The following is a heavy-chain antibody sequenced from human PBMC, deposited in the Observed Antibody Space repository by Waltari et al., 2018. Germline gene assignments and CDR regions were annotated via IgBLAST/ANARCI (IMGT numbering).Heavy chain of an antibody. CDR1: GGTFSSYA. CDR3: ARGERREQWLVGYYMDV. CDR2: IIPIFGTA. Sequence: QVQLVQSGAEVKKPGSSVKVSCKASGGTFSSYAISWVRQAPGQGLEWMGGIIPIFGTANYAQKFQGRVTITTDESTSTAYMELSSLRSEDTAVYYCARGERREQWLVGYYMDVWGKGTTVTVSS. J-gene: IGHJ6*03. D-gene: IGHD6-19*01. V-gene: IGHV1-69*05.